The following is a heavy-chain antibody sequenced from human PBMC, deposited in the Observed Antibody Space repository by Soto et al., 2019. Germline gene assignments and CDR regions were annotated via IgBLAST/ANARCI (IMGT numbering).Heavy chain of an antibody. V-gene: IGHV4-34*01. J-gene: IGHJ6*03. CDR3: ARVDSSSSRLYYYYMDV. Sequence: WETLSLTCAVYGGSFSGYYWSWIRQPPGKGLEWIGEINHSGSTNYNPSLKSRVTISVDTSKNQFSLKLSSVTAADTAVYYCARVDSSSSRLYYYYMDVWGKGTTVTVSS. CDR1: GGSFSGYY. D-gene: IGHD6-6*01. CDR2: INHSGST.